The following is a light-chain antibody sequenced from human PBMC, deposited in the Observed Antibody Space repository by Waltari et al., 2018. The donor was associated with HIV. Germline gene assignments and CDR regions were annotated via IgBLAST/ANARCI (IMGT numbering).Light chain of an antibody. CDR3: QQLNNYPHT. CDR2: ATS. CDR1: QAINNY. V-gene: IGKV1-9*01. J-gene: IGKJ2*01. Sequence: DIQLTQSPSFLSASVGDRVTITCRASQAINNYLAWYQQKPGKAPKLLIYATSTLQSGVPSRFSGSGSGTEFSLTASSLQPEDFATYYCQQLNNYPHTFGQGTKLEIK.